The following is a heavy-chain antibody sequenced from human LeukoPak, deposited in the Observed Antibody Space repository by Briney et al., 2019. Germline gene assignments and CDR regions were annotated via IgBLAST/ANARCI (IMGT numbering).Heavy chain of an antibody. Sequence: PGGSLRLSCAASGFTFSRYWMSWVRQAPGKGLEWVANIKQDGSERYYVDSVKGRFTISSDNAKNSVYVQMNSLRAEDTAVFYCARSTSWYHKFDYWGQGTLVTVSS. CDR1: GFTFSRYW. V-gene: IGHV3-7*04. J-gene: IGHJ4*02. D-gene: IGHD6-19*01. CDR3: ARSTSWYHKFDY. CDR2: IKQDGSER.